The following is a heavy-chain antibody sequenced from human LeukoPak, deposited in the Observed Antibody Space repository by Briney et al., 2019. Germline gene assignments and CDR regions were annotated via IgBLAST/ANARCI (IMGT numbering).Heavy chain of an antibody. CDR3: ARGGSYDYWTGYRTDY. CDR2: ISYDESNI. J-gene: IGHJ4*02. V-gene: IGHV3-30*03. CDR1: GFTFSSYW. Sequence: PGGSLRLSCAASGFTFSSYWMHWVRQAPGKGLEWVAVISYDESNIYYAASVKGRFSISRDNSKNTLFLQMNSLRAEDTAVYFCARGGSYDYWTGYRTDYWGQGTLVTVSS. D-gene: IGHD3-3*01.